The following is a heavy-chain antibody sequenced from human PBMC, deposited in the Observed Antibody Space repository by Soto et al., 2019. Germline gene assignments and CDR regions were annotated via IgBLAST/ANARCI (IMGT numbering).Heavy chain of an antibody. Sequence: SETLSLTCTVSGGSISGYSWTWVRQPPGKGLEWIGYIYYTGSTNYNPSFRSLVTISLGTSKSQFSLKLNSVTAADTAIYYCARHDYSNYVPFDPWGQGTLVTVS. J-gene: IGHJ5*02. CDR1: GGSISGYS. D-gene: IGHD4-4*01. CDR3: ARHDYSNYVPFDP. V-gene: IGHV4-59*08. CDR2: IYYTGST.